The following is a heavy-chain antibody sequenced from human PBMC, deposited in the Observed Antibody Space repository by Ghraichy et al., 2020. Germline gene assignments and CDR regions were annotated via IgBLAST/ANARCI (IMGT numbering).Heavy chain of an antibody. CDR1: GFTFSSYW. J-gene: IGHJ6*02. CDR2: IKQDGSEK. V-gene: IGHV3-7*01. D-gene: IGHD6-13*01. CDR3: ARDYNMVYSSSWYPPNYYGMDV. Sequence: GALNISCAASGFTFSSYWMSWVRQAPGKGLEWVANIKQDGSEKYYVDSMKGRFTISRDNAKNSLYLQMNSLRAEDTAVYYCARDYNMVYSSSWYPPNYYGMDVWGQGTTVTVSS.